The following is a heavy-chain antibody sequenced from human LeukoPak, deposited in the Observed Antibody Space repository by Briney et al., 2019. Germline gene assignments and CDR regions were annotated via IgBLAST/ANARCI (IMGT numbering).Heavy chain of an antibody. CDR1: GGSFSGYY. D-gene: IGHD1-20*01. J-gene: IGHJ4*02. V-gene: IGHV4-34*01. Sequence: SETLSLTCAVYGGSFSGYYWSWIRQPPGKGLEWIGEINHSGSTNYNPSLKSRVTISVDTSKNQFSLKLSSVTAADTAVYYCARLGYNWNDWGQGTLVTVSS. CDR3: ARLGYNWND. CDR2: INHSGST.